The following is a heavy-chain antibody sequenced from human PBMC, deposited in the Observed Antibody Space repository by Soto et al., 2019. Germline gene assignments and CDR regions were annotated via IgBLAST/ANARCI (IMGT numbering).Heavy chain of an antibody. V-gene: IGHV4-4*07. D-gene: IGHD3-16*01. Sequence: SETLSLTCAVSGGAMNNYFWSWIRQSAGKGLECIGRIYSSGSTYYNPSLKSRVTMSVDTSKNQFSLSLTSMTAADTAVYYCARGLSAFDPWGQGTLVTVSS. CDR1: GGAMNNYF. CDR2: IYSSGST. CDR3: ARGLSAFDP. J-gene: IGHJ5*02.